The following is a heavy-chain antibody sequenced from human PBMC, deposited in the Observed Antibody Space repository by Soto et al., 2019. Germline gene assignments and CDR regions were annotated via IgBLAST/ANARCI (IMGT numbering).Heavy chain of an antibody. V-gene: IGHV1-3*04. D-gene: IGHD2-2*02. J-gene: IGHJ4*02. CDR2: INTGNGNT. CDR3: ARAGYDGSTARCYRIFD. Sequence: ASVQVSCKASGYTFSSYAIHWVRQAPGQRPEWMGWINTGNGNTKYSENFQGRATITKDTSASTAYMELSSLGSDDTAVYFCARAGYDGSTARCYRIFDCGQGSPVTVYS. CDR1: GYTFSSYA.